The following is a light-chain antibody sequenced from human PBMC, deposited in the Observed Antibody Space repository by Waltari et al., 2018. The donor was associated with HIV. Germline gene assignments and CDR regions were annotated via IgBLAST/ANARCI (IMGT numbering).Light chain of an antibody. Sequence: QSALTQPRSVSGSPGQSVTISCTGTSSDVGGYNFVSWYQQHPGKVPKLLVYGVSKRPSGVPDRFSVSKSGNTASLTISGRQVEDEGDYYCCSYAGGSRVFGTGTKVTVL. J-gene: IGLJ1*01. CDR2: GVS. V-gene: IGLV2-11*01. CDR1: SSDVGGYNF. CDR3: CSYAGGSRV.